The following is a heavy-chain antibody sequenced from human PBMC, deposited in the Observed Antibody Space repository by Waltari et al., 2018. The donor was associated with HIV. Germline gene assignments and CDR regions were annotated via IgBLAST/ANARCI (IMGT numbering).Heavy chain of an antibody. D-gene: IGHD4-17*01. CDR2: IKFDGSEI. CDR3: AREATVTAYNFDY. J-gene: IGHJ4*02. V-gene: IGHV3-7*01. CDR1: GFTFRSYW. Sequence: EVQLVESGGGLVQPGGSLRLSCAASGFTFRSYWMSWVRHAPGKGLEWVAKIKFDGSEIHYADSVKGRFTISRDNAKNSLYVQMNGLRADDTAIYHCAREATVTAYNFDYWGQGNVVTVSS.